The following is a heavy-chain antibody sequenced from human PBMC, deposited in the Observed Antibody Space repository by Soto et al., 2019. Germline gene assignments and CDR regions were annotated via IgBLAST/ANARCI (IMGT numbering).Heavy chain of an antibody. CDR2: ISTYNGNT. CDR3: AREEGISDWHAFDY. J-gene: IGHJ4*02. V-gene: IGHV1-18*04. CDR1: GYTFTDYG. Sequence: ASVKVSCRASGYTFTDYGISWVRQAPGQGLEWMGWISTYNGNTIYAQKIQGRVTMTTDTSTSTAYVELRSLRSDDTAVYYCAREEGISDWHAFDYWGQGTLVTVSS. D-gene: IGHD6-19*01.